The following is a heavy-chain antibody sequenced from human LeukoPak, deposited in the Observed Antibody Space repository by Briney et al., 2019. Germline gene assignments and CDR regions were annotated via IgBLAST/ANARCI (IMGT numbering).Heavy chain of an antibody. J-gene: IGHJ4*02. CDR3: ARSSDCSRASCYTSYFDS. D-gene: IGHD2-2*02. CDR2: IYYGGGP. V-gene: IGHV4-59*04. Sequence: GSLRLSCAASGFTFSSYNMNWIRQPPGKALEWIGNIYYGGGPYYSPSLNSRVTMSVDTSKSQFSLRLSSVTAADTAMYYCARSSDCSRASCYTSYFDSWGQGNLVTVSS. CDR1: GFTFSSYN.